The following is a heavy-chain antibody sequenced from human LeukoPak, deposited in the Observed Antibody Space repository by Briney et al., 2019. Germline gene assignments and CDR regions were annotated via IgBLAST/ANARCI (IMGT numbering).Heavy chain of an antibody. J-gene: IGHJ4*02. Sequence: GGSLRLSCAASGFTFSSYAMSWVRQAPGKGLEWVSAISGSGGSTYYADSVKGRFTISRDNSKNTLYLQMNSLRAEDTAVYYCAKRKITFGGVIVHPFGYWGQGTLVTVSS. D-gene: IGHD3-16*02. CDR1: GFTFSSYA. CDR2: ISGSGGST. CDR3: AKRKITFGGVIVHPFGY. V-gene: IGHV3-23*01.